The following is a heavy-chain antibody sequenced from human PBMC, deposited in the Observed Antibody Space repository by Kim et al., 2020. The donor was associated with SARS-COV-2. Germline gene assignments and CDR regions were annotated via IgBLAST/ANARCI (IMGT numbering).Heavy chain of an antibody. CDR3: ARASTPYCSGGSCFSAWIQLWSNYYYGMDV. Sequence: ASVKVSCKASGYTFTSYAMNWVRQAPGQGLEWMGWINTNTGNPTYAQGFTGRFVFSLDTSVSTAYLQISSLKAEDTAVYYCARASTPYCSGGSCFSAWIQLWSNYYYGMDVWGQGTTVTVSS. CDR2: INTNTGNP. CDR1: GYTFTSYA. V-gene: IGHV7-4-1*02. D-gene: IGHD2-15*01. J-gene: IGHJ6*02.